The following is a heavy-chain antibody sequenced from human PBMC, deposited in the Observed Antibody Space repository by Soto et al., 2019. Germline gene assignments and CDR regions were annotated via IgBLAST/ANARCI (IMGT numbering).Heavy chain of an antibody. D-gene: IGHD6-19*01. CDR2: ISYDGSNK. V-gene: IGHV3-30*18. CDR1: GFTFSSYG. J-gene: IGHJ4*02. CDR3: AKEIRYSSGFDY. Sequence: QVQLVESGGGVVQPGRSLRLSCAASGFTFSSYGMHWVRQAPGKGLEWVAVISYDGSNKYYADSVKGRFTISGDNSKNTLSLQMNSLRAEDTAVYYCAKEIRYSSGFDYWGQGTLVTVSS.